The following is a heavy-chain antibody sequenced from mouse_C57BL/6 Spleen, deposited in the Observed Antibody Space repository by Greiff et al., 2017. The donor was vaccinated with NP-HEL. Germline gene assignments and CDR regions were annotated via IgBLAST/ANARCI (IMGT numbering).Heavy chain of an antibody. CDR1: GYAFSSYW. CDR2: IYPGDGDT. Sequence: QVQLKESGAELVKPGASVEISCKASGYAFSSYWMNWVKQRPGKGLEWIGQIYPGDGDTNYNGKFKGKATLTADKSSSTAYMQLSSLTSEDSAVYFCARGSTVVAHWYFDVWGTGTTVTVSS. J-gene: IGHJ1*03. CDR3: ARGSTVVAHWYFDV. D-gene: IGHD1-1*01. V-gene: IGHV1-80*01.